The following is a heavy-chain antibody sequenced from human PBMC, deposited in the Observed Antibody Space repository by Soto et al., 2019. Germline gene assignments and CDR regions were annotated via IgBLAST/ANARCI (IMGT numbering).Heavy chain of an antibody. Sequence: QAQLVKSGAEVKRPGASVKVSCKASGYTFTDYNIHWVRQAPGQGLEWMGWINPTGGGTTYAQSCRGRVTMTRDTSISTAYMELSRLTSDDTAVFYCARTYSSRYIYFQYSLDVCGQGTTVTVSS. D-gene: IGHD2-2*01. V-gene: IGHV1-2*02. CDR3: ARTYSSRYIYFQYSLDV. CDR1: GYTFTDYN. J-gene: IGHJ6*02. CDR2: INPTGGGT.